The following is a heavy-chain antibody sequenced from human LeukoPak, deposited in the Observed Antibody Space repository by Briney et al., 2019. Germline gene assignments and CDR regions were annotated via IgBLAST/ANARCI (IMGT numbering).Heavy chain of an antibody. V-gene: IGHV3-48*01. D-gene: IGHD6-6*01. CDR1: GFNFGDSS. Sequence: GGSLRLSCAASGFNFGDSSMNWVRQAPGKGLEWVSYISPSSSPIYYADSLKGRFTISRDNAENSLYLQMNSLRADDTAVYYCARSVYSGSSRYFDYWGQGTLVTVSS. CDR3: ARSVYSGSSRYFDY. J-gene: IGHJ4*02. CDR2: ISPSSSPI.